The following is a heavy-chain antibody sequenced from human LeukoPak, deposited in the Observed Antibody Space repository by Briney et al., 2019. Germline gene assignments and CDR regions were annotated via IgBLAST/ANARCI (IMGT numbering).Heavy chain of an antibody. D-gene: IGHD1-26*01. J-gene: IGHJ6*03. V-gene: IGHV1-69*13. Sequence: GASVKVSCKASGGTFSSYAISWVRQAPGQGLEWMGGIIPIFGTANYAQKFQGRVTITADESTSTAYMELSSLRSEDTAVYYCARREAYYYYMDVWGKGTTVTVSS. CDR3: ARREAYYYYMDV. CDR2: IIPIFGTA. CDR1: GGTFSSYA.